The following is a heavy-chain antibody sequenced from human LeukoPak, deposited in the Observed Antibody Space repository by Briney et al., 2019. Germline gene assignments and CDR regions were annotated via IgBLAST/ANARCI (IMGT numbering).Heavy chain of an antibody. J-gene: IGHJ4*02. CDR3: AKVKGRGYSYGPIDY. D-gene: IGHD5-18*01. V-gene: IGHV3-9*01. CDR1: GFTFDDYG. Sequence: GRSLRLSCAASGFTFDDYGMHWVRQAPGKGLEWVSGISWNSNNIGYADSVKGRFTISGDNAKNSLYLQMNSLRAEDTALYYCAKVKGRGYSYGPIDYWGQGTLVTVSS. CDR2: ISWNSNNI.